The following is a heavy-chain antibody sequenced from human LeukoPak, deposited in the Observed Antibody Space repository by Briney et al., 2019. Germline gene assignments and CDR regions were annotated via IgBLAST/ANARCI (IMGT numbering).Heavy chain of an antibody. CDR3: ARAIAARRLHFDY. J-gene: IGHJ4*02. V-gene: IGHV5-51*01. D-gene: IGHD6-6*01. Sequence: HGESLKISCKGSGYSFTSYWIGWVRQMPGKGLEWMGIIYPGDSDTRYSPSFQGQVTISADKSISTAYLQWSSLKASDTAMYYCARAIAARRLHFDYWGQGTLVTVSS. CDR1: GYSFTSYW. CDR2: IYPGDSDT.